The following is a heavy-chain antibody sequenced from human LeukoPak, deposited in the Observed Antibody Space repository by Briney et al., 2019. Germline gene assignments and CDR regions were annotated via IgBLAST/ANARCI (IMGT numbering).Heavy chain of an antibody. CDR2: IYYSGST. J-gene: IGHJ4*02. D-gene: IGHD3-22*01. Sequence: PSEALSLTCTVSGGCISSSSYYWGWIRQPPGKGLEWIGSIYYSGSTYYNPSLKSRVTISVDTSKNQFSLKLSSVTAADTAVYYCARHLVSYYDTDQGSDYWGQGTLVTVSS. V-gene: IGHV4-39*01. CDR1: GGCISSSSYY. CDR3: ARHLVSYYDTDQGSDY.